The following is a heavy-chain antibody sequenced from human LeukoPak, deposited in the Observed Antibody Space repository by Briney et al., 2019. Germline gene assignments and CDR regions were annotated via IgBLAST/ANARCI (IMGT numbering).Heavy chain of an antibody. CDR2: INAGNGNT. Sequence: ASVTVSCKASGYTFTSYAMHWVRQAPGQRLEWMGWINAGNGNTKYSQKFQGRVTTTRDTSASTAYTELSSLRSEDTAVYYCARDFQSYDFWSGTLSYWGQGTLVTVSS. V-gene: IGHV1-3*01. D-gene: IGHD3-3*01. CDR3: ARDFQSYDFWSGTLSY. J-gene: IGHJ4*02. CDR1: GYTFTSYA.